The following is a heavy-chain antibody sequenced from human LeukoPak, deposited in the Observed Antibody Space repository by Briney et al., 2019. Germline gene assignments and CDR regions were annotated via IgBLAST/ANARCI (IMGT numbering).Heavy chain of an antibody. D-gene: IGHD6-6*01. CDR1: GGSISGYY. CDR2: VYYSGNT. V-gene: IGHV4-59*08. CDR3: ARHGDSSSYYFDY. Sequence: SETLSLTCAVSGGSISGYYWSWIRQPPGKGLEWIGYVYYSGNTKYDPSLKSRVTMSVDTSKNQFSLRLSSVTARDTAVYYCARHGDSSSYYFDYWGQGTLVTVSS. J-gene: IGHJ4*02.